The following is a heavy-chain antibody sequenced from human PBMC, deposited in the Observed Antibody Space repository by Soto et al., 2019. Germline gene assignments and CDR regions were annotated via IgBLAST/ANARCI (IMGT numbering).Heavy chain of an antibody. CDR2: ISRSSTYI. D-gene: IGHD2-2*01. Sequence: EVQLVESGGGLVKPGGSLRLSCVASGFTFSSYNMNWVRQAPGKGLQWVSSISRSSTYIFYADSVKGRFTISRDNAKNSLYLQMNSLRAEDTAVYYCARDRNNGASKAQLSTAGMDVWGHGTTVTVSS. J-gene: IGHJ6*02. V-gene: IGHV3-21*01. CDR1: GFTFSSYN. CDR3: ARDRNNGASKAQLSTAGMDV.